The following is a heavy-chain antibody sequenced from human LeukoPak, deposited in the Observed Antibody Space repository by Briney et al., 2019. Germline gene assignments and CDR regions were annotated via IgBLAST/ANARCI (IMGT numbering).Heavy chain of an antibody. J-gene: IGHJ4*02. V-gene: IGHV3-43*02. D-gene: IGHD6-19*01. Sequence: GGSLRLSCAAPGFIFDNYAIHWVRQAPGKGLEWVSLISGDGGSTFYADSVRGRFTISRDNTRKSLSLQVSSLRSEDTALYYCARESETSGWYDYWGQGTLVTVSS. CDR3: ARESETSGWYDY. CDR1: GFIFDNYA. CDR2: ISGDGGST.